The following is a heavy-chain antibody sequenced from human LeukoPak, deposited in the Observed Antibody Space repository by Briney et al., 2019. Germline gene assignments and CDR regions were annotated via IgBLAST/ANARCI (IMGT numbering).Heavy chain of an antibody. CDR1: GGSISSHY. Sequence: SETLSLTCTVSGGSISSHYWSWIRQPPGKGLEWIGYIYYSGSTNYNPSLKSRVTISVDTSKNQFSLKLSSVTAADTAVYYCARVSLTSSSSDYYYYYMDVWGKGTTVTVSS. D-gene: IGHD6-6*01. J-gene: IGHJ6*03. V-gene: IGHV4-59*11. CDR3: ARVSLTSSSSDYYYYYMDV. CDR2: IYYSGST.